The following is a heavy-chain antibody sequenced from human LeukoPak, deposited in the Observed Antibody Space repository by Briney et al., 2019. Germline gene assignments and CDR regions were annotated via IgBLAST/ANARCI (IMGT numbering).Heavy chain of an antibody. Sequence: GGSLRLSCAASGFTFSSYGMHRVRQAPGKGLEWVAFIRYDGSNKYYADSVKGRFTISRDNSKNTLYLQMGSLRAEDMAVYYCAREGGESSSWYLPFDYWGQGTLVTVSS. D-gene: IGHD6-13*01. CDR1: GFTFSSYG. V-gene: IGHV3-30*02. CDR2: IRYDGSNK. CDR3: AREGGESSSWYLPFDY. J-gene: IGHJ4*02.